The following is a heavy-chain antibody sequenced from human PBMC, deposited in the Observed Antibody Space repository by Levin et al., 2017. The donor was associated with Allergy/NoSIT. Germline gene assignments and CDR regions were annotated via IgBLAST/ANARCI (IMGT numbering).Heavy chain of an antibody. V-gene: IGHV3-15*01. CDR1: GFAFSSAS. D-gene: IGHD5-12*01. J-gene: IGHJ4*02. Sequence: GGSLRLSCAASGFAFSSASMGWVRQAPEKGLEWVGRIKSETDGGTTDYVAPVKGRLSVSRDDSKNMLYLQMNSLKGEDTAGYYCGTGGLGIWGQGTLVTVSS. CDR2: IKSETDGGTT. CDR3: GTGGLGI.